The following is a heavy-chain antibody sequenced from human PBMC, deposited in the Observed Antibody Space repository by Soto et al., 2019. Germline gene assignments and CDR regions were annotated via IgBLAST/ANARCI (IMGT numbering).Heavy chain of an antibody. CDR1: GFTFSSYG. CDR3: AKDRYSGTYPTDFDY. Sequence: GGSLRLSCAGSGFTFSSYGIHWVRQAPGKGLEWVALISYDGGNEKYTESVKDRFTISRDDSHNVAYLQMSSLRTEDTAMYYCAKDRYSGTYPTDFDYWGQGSLVPISS. CDR2: ISYDGGNE. V-gene: IGHV3-30*18. J-gene: IGHJ4*02. D-gene: IGHD1-26*01.